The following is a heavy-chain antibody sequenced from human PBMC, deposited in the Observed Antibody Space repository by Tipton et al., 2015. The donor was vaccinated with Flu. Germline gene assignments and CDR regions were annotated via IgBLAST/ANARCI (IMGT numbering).Heavy chain of an antibody. V-gene: IGHV6-1*01. CDR1: GDSVSSNSAA. Sequence: GLVKPSQTLSLTCAISGDSVSSNSAAWNWIRQSPSRGLEWLGRTYYRSKWYNGYAVSVKSRITINPDTSKNQFSLQLNSVTPEDTAVYYCARDLDHIVVVPAAIRGYDDYYYGMDVWGQGTTVTVSS. CDR2: TYYRSKWYN. CDR3: ARDLDHIVVVPAAIRGYDDYYYGMDV. J-gene: IGHJ6*02. D-gene: IGHD2-2*01.